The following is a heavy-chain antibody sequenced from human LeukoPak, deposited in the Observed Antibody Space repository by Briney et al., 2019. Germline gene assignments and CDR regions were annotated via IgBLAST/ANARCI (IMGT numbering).Heavy chain of an antibody. J-gene: IGHJ4*02. CDR3: ARGGTLMTMVN. CDR2: IYYSGST. D-gene: IGHD4/OR15-4a*01. Sequence: SETLSLTCTVSGGSVSGGGYYWGWIRQPPGKGLEWIGNIYYSGSTYYDPSLKGRVTISVDTSKNQFSLNLSSVTAADTAVYYCARGGTLMTMVNWGQGTLVTVSS. CDR1: GGSVSGGGYY. V-gene: IGHV4-39*07.